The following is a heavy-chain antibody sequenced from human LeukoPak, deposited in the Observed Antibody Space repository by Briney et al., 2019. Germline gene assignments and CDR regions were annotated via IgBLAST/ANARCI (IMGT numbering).Heavy chain of an antibody. CDR1: GGSISSSSYY. CDR3: ARVTLAGTPDYFDY. CDR2: IYYSGST. Sequence: SETLSLTSTVSGGSISSSSYYWGWIRQPPGKGLEWIGSIYYSGSTYYNPSLKSRVTISVDTSKNQFSLKLSSVTAADTAVYYCARVTLAGTPDYFDYWGQGTLVTVSS. V-gene: IGHV4-39*01. D-gene: IGHD6-13*01. J-gene: IGHJ4*02.